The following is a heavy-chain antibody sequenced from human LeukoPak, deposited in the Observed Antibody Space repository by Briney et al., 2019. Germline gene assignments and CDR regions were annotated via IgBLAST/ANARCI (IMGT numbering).Heavy chain of an antibody. Sequence: GGSLRLSCAASGFTFSSYGMHWVRQAPGKGLEWVAVIWYDGSNKYYADSVKGRFTISRDNSKNTLYLQMNSLRAEDTAVYYCARASSGWPTYFDYWGQGTLVTVSS. CDR2: IWYDGSNK. J-gene: IGHJ4*02. V-gene: IGHV3-33*01. CDR3: ARASSGWPTYFDY. CDR1: GFTFSSYG. D-gene: IGHD6-19*01.